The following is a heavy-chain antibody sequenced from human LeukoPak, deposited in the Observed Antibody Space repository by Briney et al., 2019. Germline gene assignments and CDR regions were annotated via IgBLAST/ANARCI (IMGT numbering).Heavy chain of an antibody. CDR1: GFTFSSYG. CDR2: IRYDGSNK. J-gene: IGHJ4*02. CDR3: ARGHFTYYYDSSGYLDYFDY. D-gene: IGHD3-22*01. Sequence: GGSLRLSCAASGFTFSSYGMHWVRQAPGKGLEWVAFIRYDGSNKYYADSVKGRFTISRDNSKNTLYLQMNSLRAEDTAVYYCARGHFTYYYDSSGYLDYFDYWGQGTLVTVSS. V-gene: IGHV3-30*02.